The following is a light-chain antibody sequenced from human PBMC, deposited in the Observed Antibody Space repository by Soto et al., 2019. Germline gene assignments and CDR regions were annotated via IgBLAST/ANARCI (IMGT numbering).Light chain of an antibody. J-gene: IGLJ1*01. CDR2: EVT. CDR1: RSDVGAYNY. CDR3: SSFTSRFTFV. Sequence: QSALTQPASVSGSPGQSIAISCTGTRSDVGAYNYVSWYQQHPGKAPKLMISEVTNRPSGVSDRFSGSKSGNTASLTISGFHAEDEADYYCSSFTSRFTFVFGTGTKLTVL. V-gene: IGLV2-14*01.